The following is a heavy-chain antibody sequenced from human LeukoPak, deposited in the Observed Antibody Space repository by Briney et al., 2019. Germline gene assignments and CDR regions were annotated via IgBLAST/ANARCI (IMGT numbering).Heavy chain of an antibody. CDR2: INHSGST. CDR3: ARGSASGYSYGPGWFDP. V-gene: IGHV4-34*01. Sequence: SETLSLTCAVYGGSFSGYYWSWIRQPPGKGLRWIGEINHSGSTNYNPSLKSRVTISVDTSKNQFSLKLSSVTAADTAVYYCARGSASGYSYGPGWFDPWGQGTLVTVSS. D-gene: IGHD5-18*01. J-gene: IGHJ5*02. CDR1: GGSFSGYY.